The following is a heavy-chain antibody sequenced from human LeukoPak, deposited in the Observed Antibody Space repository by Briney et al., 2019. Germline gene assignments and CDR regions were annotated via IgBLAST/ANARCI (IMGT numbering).Heavy chain of an antibody. CDR2: INHSGST. J-gene: IGHJ4*02. V-gene: IGHV4-34*01. CDR1: GGSFSGYY. CDR3: ASGTNSYDSSGYELDY. D-gene: IGHD3-22*01. Sequence: SETLSLTCAVYGGSFSGYYWSWIRQPPGKGLEWIGEINHSGSTNYNPSLKSRVTISVDTSKNQFSLKLSSVTAADTAVYYCASGTNSYDSSGYELDYWGQGTLVTVSS.